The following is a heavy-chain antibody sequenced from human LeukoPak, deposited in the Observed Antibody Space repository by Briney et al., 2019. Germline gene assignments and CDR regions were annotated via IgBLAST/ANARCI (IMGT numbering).Heavy chain of an antibody. V-gene: IGHV3-74*01. D-gene: IGHD3-10*01. Sequence: GGSLRLSCAASGFTFSTYWMHWVRQAPGKGLAWVSIIKGDGTTTNYADSVKGRFTISRDNAKNTLYLQMNSLGAEDTAVYYCVRGLGGSGSYPFDPWGQGTLVTVSS. J-gene: IGHJ5*02. CDR1: GFTFSTYW. CDR3: VRGLGGSGSYPFDP. CDR2: IKGDGTTT.